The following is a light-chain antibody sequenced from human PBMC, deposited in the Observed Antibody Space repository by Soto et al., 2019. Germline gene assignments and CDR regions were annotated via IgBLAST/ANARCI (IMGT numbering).Light chain of an antibody. J-gene: IGKJ5*01. CDR2: DAS. CDR3: QHYDHLPIT. V-gene: IGKV1-33*01. CDR1: QDITNY. Sequence: IPITQSPSSLSSFVGDRVNITFQASQDITNYLNWYQQKPGKAPRLLLYDASSLETGVPSRFSGSGSGTDFTFTISSLQPEDIATYYCQHYDHLPITFGQGTRLEIK.